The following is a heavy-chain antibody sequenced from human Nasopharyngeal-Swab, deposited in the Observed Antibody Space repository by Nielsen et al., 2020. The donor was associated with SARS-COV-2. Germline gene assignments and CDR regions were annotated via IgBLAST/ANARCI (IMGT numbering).Heavy chain of an antibody. J-gene: IGHJ6*02. CDR2: INPSGGST. Sequence: WVRQAPGQGLEWMGIINPSGGSTSYAQKFQGRVTMTRDTSTGTVYMELSSLRSEDTAVYYCARETLRFLEWKIYYYYYYGMDVWGQGTTVTVSS. CDR3: ARETLRFLEWKIYYYYYYGMDV. V-gene: IGHV1-46*01. D-gene: IGHD3-3*01.